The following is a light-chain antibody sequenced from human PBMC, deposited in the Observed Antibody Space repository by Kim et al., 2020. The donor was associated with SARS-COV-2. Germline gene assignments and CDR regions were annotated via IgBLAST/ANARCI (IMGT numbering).Light chain of an antibody. CDR3: QQYNNWPYT. V-gene: IGKV3-15*01. CDR1: QSVSSK. J-gene: IGKJ2*01. Sequence: ETVMTQSPATLSVSPGERVTLSCRSSQSVSSKLAWYQHKPGQAPRLLIYGASTRATGIPARFSGSGSGTDFTLTISSQQSEDFAIYYCQQYNNWPYTFGQGTKLEI. CDR2: GAS.